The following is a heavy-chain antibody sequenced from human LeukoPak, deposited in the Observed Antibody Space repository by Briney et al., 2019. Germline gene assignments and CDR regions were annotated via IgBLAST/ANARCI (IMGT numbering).Heavy chain of an antibody. J-gene: IGHJ5*01. D-gene: IGHD2-15*01. CDR1: GFTFSSYE. V-gene: IGHV3-48*03. Sequence: PGGSLRLSCAASGFTFSSYEMNWVRQAPGKGLEWVSYISSSGSTIYYADSLKGRFTISRDNAKKSVYLQMNSLRAEDTAVYYCARGALDAATSFDSWGQGTLVTVSS. CDR2: ISSSGSTI. CDR3: ARGALDAATSFDS.